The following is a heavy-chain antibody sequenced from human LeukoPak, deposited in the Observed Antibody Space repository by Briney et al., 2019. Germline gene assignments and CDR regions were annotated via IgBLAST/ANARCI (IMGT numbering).Heavy chain of an antibody. CDR1: GYTFTSYD. V-gene: IGHV1-8*01. CDR3: ARGPTPYYDFWSGYYYGYYFDY. D-gene: IGHD3-3*01. CDR2: TNPNSGNT. J-gene: IGHJ4*02. Sequence: ASVKVSCKASGYTFTSYDINWVRQATGQGLEWMGWTNPNSGNTGYAQKFQGRVTMTRNTSISTAYMELSSLRSEDTAVYYCARGPTPYYDFWSGYYYGYYFDYWGQGTLVTVSS.